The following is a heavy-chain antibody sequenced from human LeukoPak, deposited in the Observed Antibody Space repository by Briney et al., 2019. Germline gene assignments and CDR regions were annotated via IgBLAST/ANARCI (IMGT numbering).Heavy chain of an antibody. CDR3: ARTDRQYSGGTEDY. J-gene: IGHJ4*02. Sequence: GGSLRLSCAASGFTFSIYSMNWVRQAPGKGLEWVSYISTSSSTIYYADSVKGRFTISRDNAKNSLYLQMNSLRAEDTAVYCCARTDRQYSGGTEDYWGQGTLVTVSS. CDR1: GFTFSIYS. V-gene: IGHV3-48*04. D-gene: IGHD5-12*01. CDR2: ISTSSSTI.